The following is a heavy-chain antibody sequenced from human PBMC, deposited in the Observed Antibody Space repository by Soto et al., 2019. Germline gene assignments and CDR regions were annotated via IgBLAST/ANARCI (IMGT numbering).Heavy chain of an antibody. Sequence: PSETLSLTCAVYVGSFSGYYWSWIRQPPGKGLEWIGEINHSGSTNYNPSLKSRVTISVDTSKNQFSLKLSSVTAADTAVYYCARLDYDSSGYYGMDVWGQGTTVTVSS. J-gene: IGHJ6*02. CDR1: VGSFSGYY. V-gene: IGHV4-34*01. CDR2: INHSGST. D-gene: IGHD3-22*01. CDR3: ARLDYDSSGYYGMDV.